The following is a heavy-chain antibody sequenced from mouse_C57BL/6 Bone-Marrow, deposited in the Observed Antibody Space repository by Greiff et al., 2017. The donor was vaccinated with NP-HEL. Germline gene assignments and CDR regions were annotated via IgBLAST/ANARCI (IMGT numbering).Heavy chain of an antibody. CDR2: IDPENGDT. J-gene: IGHJ3*01. Sequence: VQLQQSGAELVRPGASVKLSCTASSFNIKDDYMHWVKQRPEQGLEWIGWIDPENGDTEYASKFQGKATITADTSSNTAYLQLSSLTSEDTAVYYCTTVYYGSSYVGFAYWGQGTLVTVSA. CDR1: SFNIKDDY. V-gene: IGHV14-4*01. D-gene: IGHD1-1*01. CDR3: TTVYYGSSYVGFAY.